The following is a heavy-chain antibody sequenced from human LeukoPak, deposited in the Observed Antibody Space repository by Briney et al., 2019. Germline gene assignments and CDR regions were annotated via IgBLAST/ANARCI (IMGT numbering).Heavy chain of an antibody. CDR1: GGSISSYY. V-gene: IGHV4-59*01. D-gene: IGHD4-17*01. Sequence: SETLSLTCTVSGGSISSYYWSWIRQPPGKGLEWIGYIYYSGSTNYNPSLKSRVTISVDTSKNQFSLKLSSVTAADTAVYYCAREDGDYLGISAFDIWGQGTMVTVSS. CDR2: IYYSGST. J-gene: IGHJ3*02. CDR3: AREDGDYLGISAFDI.